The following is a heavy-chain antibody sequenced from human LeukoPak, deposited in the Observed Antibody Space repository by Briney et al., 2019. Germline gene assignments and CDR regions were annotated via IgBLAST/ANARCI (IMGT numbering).Heavy chain of an antibody. V-gene: IGHV3-23*01. Sequence: GGSLRLSRAASGFTFSSYAMSWVRQAPGKGLEWVSAISGSGGSTYYADSVKGRFTISRDNSKNTLYLQMNSLRAEDTAVYYCAKHTVGDGDYGGYFDYWGQGTLVTVSS. CDR3: AKHTVGDGDYGGYFDY. J-gene: IGHJ4*02. CDR1: GFTFSSYA. D-gene: IGHD4-17*01. CDR2: ISGSGGST.